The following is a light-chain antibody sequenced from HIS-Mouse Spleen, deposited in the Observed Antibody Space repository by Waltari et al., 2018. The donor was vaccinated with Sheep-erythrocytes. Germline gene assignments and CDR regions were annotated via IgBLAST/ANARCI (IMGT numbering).Light chain of an antibody. CDR2: EGS. Sequence: QSALTQPASVSGSPGQSITISCTGTSSDVGSSNLVSWYQQHPGKAPKLMIYEGSKRPSGVSNRFSGSKSGNTASLTIAGLQAEDEADYYCCSYAGSSTPWVFGGGTKVTVL. CDR1: SSDVGSSNL. J-gene: IGLJ3*02. V-gene: IGLV2-23*01. CDR3: CSYAGSSTPWV.